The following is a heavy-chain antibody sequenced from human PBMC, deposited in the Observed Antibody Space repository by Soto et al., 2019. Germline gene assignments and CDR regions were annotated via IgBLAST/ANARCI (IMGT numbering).Heavy chain of an antibody. J-gene: IGHJ3*01. D-gene: IGHD2-8*01. CDR3: AKDRMNHNGVCDPFDV. V-gene: IGHV3-23*01. Sequence: EVKLLESGGDLVQPGGSLRLSCAASGFTFSTYAMSWVRQAPGKGLEWVSSIGSGPDDSDSADSVKGRFIISRDNSKNIVSLQMGSLRAEDTAIYYCAKDRMNHNGVCDPFDVWGQGTVVTVSS. CDR2: IGSGPDDS. CDR1: GFTFSTYA.